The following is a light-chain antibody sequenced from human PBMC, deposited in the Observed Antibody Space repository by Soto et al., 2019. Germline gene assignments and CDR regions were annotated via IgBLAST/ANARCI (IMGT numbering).Light chain of an antibody. CDR3: SSYSTTNILV. Sequence: QSALTQPASVSGSPGQSVTISCTGASSDVGANEHVSWYQQHPGRAPNLIFYDVNNRPSGASNHFSGSKSGNTASLVISGLQANDEADYYCSSYSTTNILVFGSGTKLTVL. CDR2: DVN. CDR1: SSDVGANEH. J-gene: IGLJ1*01. V-gene: IGLV2-14*03.